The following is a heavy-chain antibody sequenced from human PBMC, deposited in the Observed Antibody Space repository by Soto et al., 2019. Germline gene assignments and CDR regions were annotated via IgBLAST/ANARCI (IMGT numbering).Heavy chain of an antibody. CDR3: ARQYSSRSFSTDGGMDV. D-gene: IGHD6-13*01. CDR1: GDSVSSNSAA. V-gene: IGHV6-1*01. CDR2: AYYRSNWYN. Sequence: PSQTLSLTCAISGDSVSSNSAAWNWIRQSPSRGLEWLGRAYYRSNWYNDYALSVKSRITINADTSRNQFSLQLNSVTPEDTAVYYCARQYSSRSFSTDGGMDVWGQGTTVTVSS. J-gene: IGHJ6*02.